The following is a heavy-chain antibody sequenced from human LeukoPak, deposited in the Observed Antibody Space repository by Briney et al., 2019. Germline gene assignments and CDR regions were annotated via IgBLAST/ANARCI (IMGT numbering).Heavy chain of an antibody. CDR2: ISYDGSNK. Sequence: GRSLRLSCAASGFTFSSYAMHWVRQAPGKGLEWVAVISYDGSNKYYADSVRGRFSISRDNTRNSVILQMNSLRAEDTAVYYCARDWRDDYATVLDYWGQGSLVIVSS. V-gene: IGHV3-30-3*01. J-gene: IGHJ4*02. D-gene: IGHD4-17*01. CDR1: GFTFSSYA. CDR3: ARDWRDDYATVLDY.